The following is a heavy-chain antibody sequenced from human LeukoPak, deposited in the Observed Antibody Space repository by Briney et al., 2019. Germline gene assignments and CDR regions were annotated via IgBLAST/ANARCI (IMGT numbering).Heavy chain of an antibody. CDR3: ARSPYSSGWDYFDY. CDR1: GFSFSDYY. CDR2: IWYDGSNK. J-gene: IGHJ4*02. D-gene: IGHD6-19*01. V-gene: IGHV3-33*08. Sequence: GGSLRLSCAASGFSFSDYYMIWIRQAPGKGLEWVAVIWYDGSNKYYADSAKGRFTISRDNSKNTLYLQMNSLRAEDTAVYYCARSPYSSGWDYFDYWGQGTLVTVSS.